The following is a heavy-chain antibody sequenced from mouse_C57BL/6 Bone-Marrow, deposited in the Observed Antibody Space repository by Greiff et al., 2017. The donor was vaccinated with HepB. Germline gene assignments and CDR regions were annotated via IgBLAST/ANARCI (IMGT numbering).Heavy chain of an antibody. CDR2: ISYDGSN. CDR3: ASSYYDYERFAY. J-gene: IGHJ3*01. Sequence: EVQLQESGPGLVKPSQSLSLTCSVTGYSITSGYYWNWIRQFPGNKLEWMGYISYDGSNNYNPSLKNRISITSDTSTTQFFLKLNSVTTEDTATFYCASSYYDYERFAYWGQGTLVTVSA. V-gene: IGHV3-6*01. D-gene: IGHD2-4*01. CDR1: GYSITSGYY.